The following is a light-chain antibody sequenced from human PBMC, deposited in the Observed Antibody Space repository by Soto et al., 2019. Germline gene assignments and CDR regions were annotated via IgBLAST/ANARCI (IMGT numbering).Light chain of an antibody. V-gene: IGLV1-40*01. CDR2: GNS. J-gene: IGLJ2*01. Sequence: QSVLTQPPSVSGAPGQRVTISCTGSSSNIGAGYDVHWYQQLRGTAPKLLIYGNSNRPSGVPDRFSGSKSGTSASLAITGLQAEDEAGYYCQSYDSSLSGSVFGGGTKLTVL. CDR3: QSYDSSLSGSV. CDR1: SSNIGAGYD.